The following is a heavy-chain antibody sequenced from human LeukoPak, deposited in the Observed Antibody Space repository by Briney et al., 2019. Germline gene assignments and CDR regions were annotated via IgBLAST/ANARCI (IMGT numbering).Heavy chain of an antibody. CDR1: GYTFTGYY. CDR3: ARVRYYDSSGYPAFDY. D-gene: IGHD3-22*01. Sequence: ASVKVSCKASGYTFTGYYMHWVRQAPGQGLEWMGLINPNSGGTNYAQKFQGRVTMTRDTSISTAYMELSRLRSDDRAVYYCARVRYYDSSGYPAFDYWGQGTLVTVSS. CDR2: INPNSGGT. V-gene: IGHV1-2*02. J-gene: IGHJ4*02.